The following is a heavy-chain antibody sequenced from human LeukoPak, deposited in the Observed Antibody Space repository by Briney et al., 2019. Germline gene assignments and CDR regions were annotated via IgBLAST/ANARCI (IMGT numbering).Heavy chain of an antibody. Sequence: PSETLSLTCTISGGSISSGRYYWSWIRQPAGKGLEWIGRIYSSGSTNSNPSLKSRVTISVDTSKNQFSLKLSSVTAADTAVYYCARVGYDTRGYYGIFDFWGQGTLVTVSS. J-gene: IGHJ4*02. CDR3: ARVGYDTRGYYGIFDF. V-gene: IGHV4-61*02. CDR1: GGSISSGRYY. D-gene: IGHD3-22*01. CDR2: IYSSGST.